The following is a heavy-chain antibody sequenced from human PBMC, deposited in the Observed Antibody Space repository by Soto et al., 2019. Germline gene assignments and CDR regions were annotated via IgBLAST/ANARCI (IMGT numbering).Heavy chain of an antibody. J-gene: IGHJ4*02. V-gene: IGHV4-31*03. CDR3: ARKTRSTSCYDY. D-gene: IGHD2-2*01. CDR2: IYYSGST. CDR1: GGSISSGGYY. Sequence: SETLSLTXTVSGGSISSGGYYRSWIRQHPGKGLEWIGYIYYSGSTYYNPSLKSRVTISVDTSKNQFSLKLSSVTAADTAVYYCARKTRSTSCYDYWGQGTLVTVSS.